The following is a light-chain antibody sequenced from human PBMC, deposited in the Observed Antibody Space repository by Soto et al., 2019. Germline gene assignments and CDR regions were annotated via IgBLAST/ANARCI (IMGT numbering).Light chain of an antibody. V-gene: IGKV1-5*03. Sequence: DIQMTQSPSTLSASVGDRVTITCRASQSISSWLAWYQQKPGKAPKLLIYKASSLESGVPSRFXXXXXGTXXXXXXXXLQPDDFXXYYXQQYNXYWTFGQGTKVEI. CDR1: QSISSW. CDR3: QQYNXYWT. CDR2: KAS. J-gene: IGKJ1*01.